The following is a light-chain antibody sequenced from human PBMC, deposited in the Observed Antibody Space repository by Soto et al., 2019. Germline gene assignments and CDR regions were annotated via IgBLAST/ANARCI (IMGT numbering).Light chain of an antibody. J-gene: IGLJ3*02. V-gene: IGLV1-44*01. Sequence: QLVLTQAPSASGTPGQRVTISCSRGSSNMGSITVNWYQVLPGTAPKLLIYSNDQRPSGVPDRFSGSKSGTSASLAISGLQSEDEADYFWATWDVSLSGWVFGGGTKLTVL. CDR1: SSNMGSIT. CDR3: ATWDVSLSGWV. CDR2: SND.